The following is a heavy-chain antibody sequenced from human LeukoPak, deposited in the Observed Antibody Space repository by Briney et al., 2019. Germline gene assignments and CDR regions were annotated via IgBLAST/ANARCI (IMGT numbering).Heavy chain of an antibody. J-gene: IGHJ4*02. Sequence: PGGSLRLSCAASEFTFSNYAMSWVRQAPGKGLEWVSGFSGNGVATYYADSVKGRFTISRDNSKNTLYLQMNSLRVEDTAVYYCAKVRGQYGSGDYFDYWGQGTLVTVSS. CDR1: EFTFSNYA. CDR3: AKVRGQYGSGDYFDY. CDR2: FSGNGVAT. V-gene: IGHV3-23*01. D-gene: IGHD3-10*01.